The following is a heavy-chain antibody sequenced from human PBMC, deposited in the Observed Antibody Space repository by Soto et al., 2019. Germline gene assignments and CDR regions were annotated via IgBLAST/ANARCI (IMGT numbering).Heavy chain of an antibody. V-gene: IGHV4-39*01. Sequence: PSETLSLTCTVSGGSISSSSYYWGWIRQPPGKGLEWIGSIYYSGSTYYNPSLKSRVTISVDTSKNQFSLKLSSVTAADTAVYYCARRLIAAAGSYYYYGTDVWGQGTTVTVSS. CDR3: ARRLIAAAGSYYYYGTDV. J-gene: IGHJ6*02. CDR1: GGSISSSSYY. D-gene: IGHD6-13*01. CDR2: IYYSGST.